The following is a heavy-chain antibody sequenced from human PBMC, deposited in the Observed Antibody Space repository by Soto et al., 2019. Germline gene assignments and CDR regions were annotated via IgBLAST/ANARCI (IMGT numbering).Heavy chain of an antibody. V-gene: IGHV4-59*08. D-gene: IGHD6-13*01. CDR2: IYYSGST. Sequence: SETLSLTCTVSGGSISSYYWSWIRQPPGKGLEWIGYIYYSGSTNYNPSLKSRVTISVDTSKNQFSLKLSSVTAADTAVYYCARHAEAAYDYWGQGTLVTVSS. CDR3: ARHAEAAYDY. J-gene: IGHJ4*02. CDR1: GGSISSYY.